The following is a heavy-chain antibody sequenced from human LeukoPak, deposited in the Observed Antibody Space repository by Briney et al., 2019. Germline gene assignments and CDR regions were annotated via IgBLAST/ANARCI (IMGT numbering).Heavy chain of an antibody. V-gene: IGHV3-53*01. CDR2: IYSGGST. D-gene: IGHD5-18*01. Sequence: GGSLRLSCAASGLTVSRNHMTWVRQAPGKGLEWVSFIYSGGSTYYADPVKGRFTISRDNSKNTVYLQMNSLRAEDTAVYYCARARDSYGPRAFDYWGQGTLVSVSS. CDR3: ARARDSYGPRAFDY. CDR1: GLTVSRNH. J-gene: IGHJ4*02.